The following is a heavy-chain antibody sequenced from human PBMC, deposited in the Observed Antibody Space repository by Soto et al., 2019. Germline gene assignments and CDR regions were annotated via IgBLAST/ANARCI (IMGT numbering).Heavy chain of an antibody. CDR1: GGSFINHY. CDR2: INHIGIT. CDR3: ARGDILIGSRNWFDP. V-gene: IGHV4-34*01. D-gene: IGHD3-9*01. J-gene: IGHJ5*02. Sequence: QVQLQQWGAGLLKPSETLSLTCAVYGGSFINHYWSWIRQPPGKGLEWIGEINHIGITNYNPSLKSRVTLSVDTFKTQCSLKLSSVAAADTAVYYCARGDILIGSRNWFDPWGQGTLVTVSS.